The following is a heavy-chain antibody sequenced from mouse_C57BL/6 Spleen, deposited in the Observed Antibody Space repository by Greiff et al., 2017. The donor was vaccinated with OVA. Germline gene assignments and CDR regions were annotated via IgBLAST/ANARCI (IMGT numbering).Heavy chain of an antibody. J-gene: IGHJ4*01. CDR1: GYTFTDYE. D-gene: IGHD2-5*01. CDR3: SYSNLYYAMDY. CDR2: IDPETGGT. Sequence: QVQLQQSGAELVRPGASVTLSCKASGYTFTDYEMHWVKQTPVHGLEWIGAIDPETGGTAYNQKFKGKAILTADKSSSTAYMELRSLTSEDSAVYYCSYSNLYYAMDYWGQGTSVTVSS. V-gene: IGHV1-15*01.